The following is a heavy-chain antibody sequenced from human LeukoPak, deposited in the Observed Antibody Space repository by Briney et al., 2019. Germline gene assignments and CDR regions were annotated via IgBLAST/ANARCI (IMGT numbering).Heavy chain of an antibody. D-gene: IGHD6-13*01. CDR3: AREYAAAGFGY. Sequence: SETLSLTCTVSGGSISSSSYYWGWIRQPPGKGLEWIGYIYHSGSTYYNPSLKSRVTISVDRSKNQFSLKLSSVTAADTAVYYCAREYAAAGFGYWGQGTLVTVSS. CDR2: IYHSGST. J-gene: IGHJ4*02. CDR1: GGSISSSSYY. V-gene: IGHV4-30-2*01.